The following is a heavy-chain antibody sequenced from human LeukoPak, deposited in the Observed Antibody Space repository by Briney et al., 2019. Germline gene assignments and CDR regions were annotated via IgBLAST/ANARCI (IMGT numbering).Heavy chain of an antibody. J-gene: IGHJ4*02. CDR2: IWYDGSNR. CDR3: ARDPLGVLSYFDY. Sequence: RGSLRLSCAGLGFIFIYYGMDCFRQAPGKGLEWVAVIWYDGSNRYYADSLKGRFTISRDNSKNTLYLQMNSLTADDTAVYYCARDPLGVLSYFDYSSQGTLVTVSS. D-gene: IGHD4/OR15-4a*01. V-gene: IGHV3-33*01. CDR1: GFIFIYYG.